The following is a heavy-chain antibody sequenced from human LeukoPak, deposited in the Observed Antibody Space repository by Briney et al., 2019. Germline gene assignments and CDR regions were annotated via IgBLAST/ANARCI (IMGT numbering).Heavy chain of an antibody. CDR1: GYTFTGYY. CDR3: ARGPTTMVRGVIDY. Sequence: GASVKVSCKASGYTFTGYYMHWVRQAPGQGLEWMRWINPNSGGTNYAQKFQGRVTMTRDTSISTAYMELSRLRSDDTAVYYCARGPTTMVRGVIDYWGQGTLVTVSS. D-gene: IGHD3-10*01. V-gene: IGHV1-2*02. J-gene: IGHJ4*02. CDR2: INPNSGGT.